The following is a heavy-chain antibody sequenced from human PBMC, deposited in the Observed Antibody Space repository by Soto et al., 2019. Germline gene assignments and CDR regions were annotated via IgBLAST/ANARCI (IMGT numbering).Heavy chain of an antibody. Sequence: QVQLQESGPGLVKPSETLSLTCSVSGGSISSDYWSWIRQPPGKGLEWIGYIYYTGSTNYNPSLKSRVTISVDTSKNQFPLNLRSVTAADTAVYYCARALRGVVVVAAREMDVWGLGTTVTVSS. D-gene: IGHD2-15*01. J-gene: IGHJ6*02. CDR3: ARALRGVVVVAAREMDV. V-gene: IGHV4-59*01. CDR1: GGSISSDY. CDR2: IYYTGST.